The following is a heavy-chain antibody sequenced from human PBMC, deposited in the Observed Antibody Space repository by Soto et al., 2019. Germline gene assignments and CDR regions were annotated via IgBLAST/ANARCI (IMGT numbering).Heavy chain of an antibody. D-gene: IGHD3-10*01. CDR2: ISYDGSNK. CDR3: AKAGHVYYYGSGSYEGMDV. V-gene: IGHV3-30*18. Sequence: QVQLVESGGGVVQPGRSLSLSCAASGFTFSSYGMHWDRQAQGKGLEWVAVISYDGSNKYYADSVKGRFTISRDNSKNTLYLQMNSLRAEDTGVYYCAKAGHVYYYGSGSYEGMDVWGQGTTVTVSS. CDR1: GFTFSSYG. J-gene: IGHJ6*02.